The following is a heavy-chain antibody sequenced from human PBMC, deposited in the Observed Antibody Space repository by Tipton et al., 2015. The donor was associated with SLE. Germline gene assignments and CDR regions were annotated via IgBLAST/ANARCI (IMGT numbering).Heavy chain of an antibody. D-gene: IGHD3-10*01. Sequence: TLSLTCTVSGGSISSHYWSWIRQPPGKGLEWIGYIYYSGSTNYNPSLKSRVTISVDTSKNQISLKLSSVTAADTAVYYCARGGLLWFGAYWGQGTLVTVSS. CDR2: IYYSGST. V-gene: IGHV4-59*11. CDR1: GGSISSHY. CDR3: ARGGLLWFGAY. J-gene: IGHJ4*02.